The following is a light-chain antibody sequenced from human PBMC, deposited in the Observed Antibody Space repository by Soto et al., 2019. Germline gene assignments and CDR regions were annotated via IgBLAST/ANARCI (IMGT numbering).Light chain of an antibody. V-gene: IGKV4-1*01. J-gene: IGKJ3*01. Sequence: DIVMTQSPSSLAVSLGERATINCKSSQSLLYSSDNKNYLAWYQQKPGQPPKLLIYWASTRESGVPDRFSGSGSGTDFTLTISSLQAEDVAFYYRQQYHTTLPFTFGPGTKVEIK. CDR1: QSLLYSSDNKNY. CDR2: WAS. CDR3: QQYHTTLPFT.